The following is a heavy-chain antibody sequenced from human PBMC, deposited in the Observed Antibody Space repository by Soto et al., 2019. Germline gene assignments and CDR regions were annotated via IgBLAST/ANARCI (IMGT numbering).Heavy chain of an antibody. CDR2: ISSNGGST. J-gene: IGHJ3*02. V-gene: IGHV3-64*01. CDR3: ARDRVGNAFDI. CDR1: GFTFSSYA. Sequence: GGSLRLSCAASGFTFSSYAMHWVRQAPGKGLEYVSAISSNGGSTYYANSVKGRFTISRDNSKNTLYLQMNSLRAEDTAVYYCARDRVGNAFDIWGQGTMVTISS. D-gene: IGHD1-26*01.